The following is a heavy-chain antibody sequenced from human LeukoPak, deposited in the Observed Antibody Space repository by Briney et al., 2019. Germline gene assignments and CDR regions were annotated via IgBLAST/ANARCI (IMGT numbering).Heavy chain of an antibody. V-gene: IGHV1-2*02. J-gene: IGHJ5*02. CDR1: GYTFTGYY. CDR2: INPDSGGT. Sequence: ASVEVSCKASGYTFTGYYMHRVRQAPGQGLEWMGWINPDSGGTNYAQKFQGRVTMTRDTSISTAYMELSRLRSDDTAVYYCARDPGYCSGGSCYPINWFDPWGQGTLVTVSS. CDR3: ARDPGYCSGGSCYPINWFDP. D-gene: IGHD2-15*01.